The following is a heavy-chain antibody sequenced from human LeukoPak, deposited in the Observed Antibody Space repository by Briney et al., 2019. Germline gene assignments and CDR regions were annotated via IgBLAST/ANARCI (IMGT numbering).Heavy chain of an antibody. CDR3: AKGLGDYDDFRLGF. D-gene: IGHD4-17*01. V-gene: IGHV3-30*02. Sequence: GGSLRLSCAASIFSFSTFGFHWVRQAPGKGLEWVAFIPYDGSDKYYADSVKGRFTVSRDNSKNTLYLHMNSLRVEDTAVYYCAKGLGDYDDFRLGFWGQGALVTVSS. CDR2: IPYDGSDK. CDR1: IFSFSTFG. J-gene: IGHJ4*02.